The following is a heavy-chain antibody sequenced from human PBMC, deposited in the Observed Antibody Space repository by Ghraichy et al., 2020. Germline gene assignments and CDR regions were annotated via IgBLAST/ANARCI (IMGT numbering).Heavy chain of an antibody. Sequence: SETLSLTCAVYGGSFSGYYWSWIRQPPGKGLEWIGEINHSGSTNYNPSLKSRVTISVDTSKNQFSLKLSSVTAADTAVYYCARMGRNGGLVYWGQGTLVTVSS. V-gene: IGHV4-34*01. CDR3: ARMGRNGGLVY. J-gene: IGHJ4*02. CDR1: GGSFSGYY. CDR2: INHSGST. D-gene: IGHD3-10*01.